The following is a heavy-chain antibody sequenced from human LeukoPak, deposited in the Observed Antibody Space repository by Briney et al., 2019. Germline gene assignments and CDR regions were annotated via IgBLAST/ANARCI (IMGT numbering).Heavy chain of an antibody. CDR3: ARGGYGDYDWFDP. D-gene: IGHD4-17*01. CDR1: GYSISSGYY. CDR2: IYHSGST. J-gene: IGHJ5*02. V-gene: IGHV4-38-2*02. Sequence: SETLSLTCTVSGYSISSGYYWGWIRQPPGKGLEWIGSIYHSGSTFYNPSLKSRVTISVDTSKNQFSLTLTSVTAADTAVYYCARGGYGDYDWFDPWGQGTLVTVSS.